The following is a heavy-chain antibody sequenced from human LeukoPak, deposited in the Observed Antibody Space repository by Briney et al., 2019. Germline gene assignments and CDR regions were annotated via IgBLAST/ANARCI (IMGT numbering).Heavy chain of an antibody. CDR3: ARVGIQLWLTFDY. CDR1: GGSFSGYY. CDR2: INHSGST. Sequence: SETLSLTCAVYGGSFSGYYWSWIRQPPGKGLEWIGEINHSGSTNYNPSLKSRVTISVDTSKNQFSLKLSSVTAADTALYYCARVGIQLWLTFDYWGQGTLVTVSS. D-gene: IGHD5-18*01. V-gene: IGHV4-34*01. J-gene: IGHJ4*02.